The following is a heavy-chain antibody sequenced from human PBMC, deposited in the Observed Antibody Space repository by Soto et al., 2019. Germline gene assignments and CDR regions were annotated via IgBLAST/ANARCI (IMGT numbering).Heavy chain of an antibody. CDR2: IYTSGST. CDR1: GGSISSYY. J-gene: IGHJ4*02. Sequence: SETLSLTCTVSGGSISSYYWSWIRQPAGRGLEWIGRIYTSGSTNYNPSLKSRVTMSVDTSKSQFSLKLSSVTAADTAVYYCARLYGSGTKGYFDYWGQGTLVTVSS. CDR3: ARLYGSGTKGYFDY. V-gene: IGHV4-4*07. D-gene: IGHD3-10*01.